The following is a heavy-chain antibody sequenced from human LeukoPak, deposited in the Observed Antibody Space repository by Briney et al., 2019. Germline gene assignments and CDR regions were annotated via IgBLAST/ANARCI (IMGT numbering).Heavy chain of an antibody. CDR1: GGTFSSYA. Sequence: ASVKVSCKASGGTFSSYAISWVRQAPGQGLEWMGGIIPILGIANYAQKFQGRVTITADKSTSTAYMELSSLRSEDTAVYYCAREGFGESPRGMDVWGQGTTVTVSS. J-gene: IGHJ6*02. D-gene: IGHD3-10*01. CDR3: AREGFGESPRGMDV. CDR2: IIPILGIA. V-gene: IGHV1-69*10.